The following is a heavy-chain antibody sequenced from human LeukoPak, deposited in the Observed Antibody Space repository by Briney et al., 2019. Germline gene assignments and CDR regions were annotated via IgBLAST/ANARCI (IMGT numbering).Heavy chain of an antibody. J-gene: IGHJ4*02. V-gene: IGHV3-30*02. Sequence: GGSLRLSCAASGFTFSSYGMHWVRQAPGKGLEWVAFIRYDGSNKYYADSVKGRFTISRDNSKNTLYLQMNSLRAEDTAVYYCAKGRIAAALLEDYWGQGTLVTVSS. D-gene: IGHD6-13*01. CDR3: AKGRIAAALLEDY. CDR2: IRYDGSNK. CDR1: GFTFSSYG.